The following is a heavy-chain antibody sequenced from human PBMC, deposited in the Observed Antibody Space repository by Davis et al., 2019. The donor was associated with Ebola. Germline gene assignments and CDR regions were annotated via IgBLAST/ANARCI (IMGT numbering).Heavy chain of an antibody. CDR1: GFTFSSYG. V-gene: IGHV3-30*03. Sequence: GESLKISCAASGFTFSSYGMHWVRQAPGKGLEWVAVISYDGSNKYYADSVKGRFTISRDNSKNTLYLQMNSLKIEDTAVYYCATNPPLVGATGVHGFDLWGQGTMVTVSS. J-gene: IGHJ3*01. CDR2: ISYDGSNK. D-gene: IGHD1-26*01. CDR3: ATNPPLVGATGVHGFDL.